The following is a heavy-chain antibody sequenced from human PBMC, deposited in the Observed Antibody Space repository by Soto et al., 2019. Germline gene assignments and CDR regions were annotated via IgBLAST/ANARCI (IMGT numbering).Heavy chain of an antibody. D-gene: IGHD6-13*01. CDR2: IYWDDDK. CDR1: GFSLSTSGVG. V-gene: IGHV2-5*02. Sequence: QITLKESGPTLVKPTQTLTLTCTFSGFSLSTSGVGVGWIRQPPGKALEWLALIYWDDDKRYSPSLKSRLTITKDTSKSQVVLTMTNMDPVDTATYFCAHSRGSNTWSPRPCDPWGQGTLVTVSS. J-gene: IGHJ5*02. CDR3: AHSRGSNTWSPRPCDP.